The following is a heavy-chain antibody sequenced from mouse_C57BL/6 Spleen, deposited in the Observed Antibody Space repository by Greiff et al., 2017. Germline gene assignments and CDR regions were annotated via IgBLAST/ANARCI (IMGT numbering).Heavy chain of an antibody. Sequence: QVQLQQPGAELVRPGTSVKLSCKASGYTFTSYWMHWVKQRPGQGLEWIGVIDPSDSYTNYNQKFKGKAPLTVDTSSSTAYMQRSSLTSEDAAVYYCARLLRFDYWGQGTTLTVSS. CDR2: IDPSDSYT. D-gene: IGHD1-1*01. V-gene: IGHV1-59*01. J-gene: IGHJ2*01. CDR3: ARLLRFDY. CDR1: GYTFTSYW.